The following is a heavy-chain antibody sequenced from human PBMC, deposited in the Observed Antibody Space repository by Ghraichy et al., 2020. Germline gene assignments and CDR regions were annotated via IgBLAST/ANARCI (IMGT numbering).Heavy chain of an antibody. V-gene: IGHV3-11*06. CDR3: ARVPGAFDI. Sequence: GGSLRLSCAASGFTFSDYYMSWIRQAPGKGLEWVSIIYSTSIHTNYADSVKGRFTISRDNAKNSMYLQMNSLRADDTAVYYCARVPGAFDIWGQGTMVTVSS. CDR2: IYSTSIHT. CDR1: GFTFSDYY. J-gene: IGHJ3*02.